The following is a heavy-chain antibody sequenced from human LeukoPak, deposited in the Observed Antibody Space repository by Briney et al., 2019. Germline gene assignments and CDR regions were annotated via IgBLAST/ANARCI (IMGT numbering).Heavy chain of an antibody. Sequence: SETLSLTRTVSGGSISRSQYYWGWIRQPPGKGLEWIGTIYYSGNTFYSPSLKSRLTISVDTSKNQFSPKLSSVIAADMAVYYCARHEHKAVAGDNWGQGILVTVSS. CDR1: GGSISRSQYY. CDR3: ARHEHKAVAGDN. CDR2: IYYSGNT. V-gene: IGHV4-39*01. J-gene: IGHJ4*02. D-gene: IGHD6-19*01.